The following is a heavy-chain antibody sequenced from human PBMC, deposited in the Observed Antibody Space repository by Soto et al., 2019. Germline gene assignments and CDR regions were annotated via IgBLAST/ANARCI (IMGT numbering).Heavy chain of an antibody. Sequence: GGPLRLSCAASGFTFSSYAMSWVRQAPGKGLEWVSAISGSGGSTYYADSVKGRFTISRDNSKNTLYLQMNSLRAEDTAVYYCAKVEEVPAATYYFDYWGQGTLVTVSS. CDR3: AKVEEVPAATYYFDY. CDR2: ISGSGGST. CDR1: GFTFSSYA. V-gene: IGHV3-23*01. J-gene: IGHJ4*02. D-gene: IGHD2-2*01.